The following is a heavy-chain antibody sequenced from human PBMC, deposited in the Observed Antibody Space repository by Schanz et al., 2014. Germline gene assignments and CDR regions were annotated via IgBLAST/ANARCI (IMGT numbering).Heavy chain of an antibody. Sequence: EVQLVESGGGLVQPGRSLRLSCAASGFTFDDYAMHWVRQAPGKGLEWVSGISWNSDSIGYAGSVKGRFRSSRDDAKNSMYMQMNSLRAEDTALYYGAKDRQNRVNRVGYYYGMDVWGQGTTVTVSS. CDR3: AKDRQNRVNRVGYYYGMDV. CDR1: GFTFDDYA. CDR2: ISWNSDSI. V-gene: IGHV3-9*01. J-gene: IGHJ6*02. D-gene: IGHD3-16*01.